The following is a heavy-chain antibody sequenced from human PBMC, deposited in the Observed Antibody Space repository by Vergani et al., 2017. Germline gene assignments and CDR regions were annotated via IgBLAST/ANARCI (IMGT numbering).Heavy chain of an antibody. CDR2: IQYDGSDI. V-gene: IGHV3-30*02. D-gene: IGHD3-16*01. CDR1: GFSVSNSG. Sequence: QVQLVESGGGVVQPGGSLRLSCVASGFSVSNSGMHWVRQTPGKGLEWVAFIQYDGSDIFYADFVEGRFTISRDNSKNTLYLQMNSLRAEDTAVYYCARNKKGEAFDIWGQGTMVTVSS. CDR3: ARNKKGEAFDI. J-gene: IGHJ3*02.